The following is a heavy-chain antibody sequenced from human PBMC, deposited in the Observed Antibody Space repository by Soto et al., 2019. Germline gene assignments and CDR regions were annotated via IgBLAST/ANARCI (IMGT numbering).Heavy chain of an antibody. D-gene: IGHD3-3*01. J-gene: IGHJ1*01. CDR2: INPSGGST. CDR3: AREAKRITIFGVVIRNAEYFQH. CDR1: GYTFTSYY. Sequence: GASVKVPCKASGYTFTSYYMHWVRQAPGQGLEWMGIINPSGGSTSYAQKFQGRVTMTRDTSTSTVYMELSSLRSEDTAVYYCAREAKRITIFGVVIRNAEYFQHWGQGTLVTVSS. V-gene: IGHV1-46*01.